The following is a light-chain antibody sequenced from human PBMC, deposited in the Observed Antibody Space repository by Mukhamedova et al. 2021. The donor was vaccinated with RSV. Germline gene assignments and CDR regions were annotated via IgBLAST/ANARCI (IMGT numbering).Light chain of an antibody. CDR2: SAS. CDR3: QQTYTSPLS. J-gene: IGKJ4*01. V-gene: IGKV1-39*01. Sequence: WYQRRVHGKAPQLLIHSASTLQTGVSSRFSGGGSGTDFSLTVTSLQREDFALYFCQQTYTSPLSLGGGTRGEIK.